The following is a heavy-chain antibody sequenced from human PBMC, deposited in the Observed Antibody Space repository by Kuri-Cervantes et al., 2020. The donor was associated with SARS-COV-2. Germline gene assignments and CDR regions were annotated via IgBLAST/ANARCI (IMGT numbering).Heavy chain of an antibody. CDR1: GFTFSSYS. CDR3: ARGPSSYGDYVGSYFDY. Sequence: GESLKISCAVSGFTFSSYSMNWVRQAPGKGLEWVSYINSGSSITYYADSVKGRFTISRDNAKDALYLQMSSLRDEDTAVYYCARGPSSYGDYVGSYFDYWGQGTLVTVSS. V-gene: IGHV3-48*02. CDR2: INSGSSIT. J-gene: IGHJ4*02. D-gene: IGHD4-17*01.